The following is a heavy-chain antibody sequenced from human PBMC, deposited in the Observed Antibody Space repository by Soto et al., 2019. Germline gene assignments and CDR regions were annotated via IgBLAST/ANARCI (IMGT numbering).Heavy chain of an antibody. Sequence: PSETLSLTCTVSGGSINSDGYYWSWSRQHPGKGLDFIGYIYYSGTTYYNPSLKSRVTISVDTSKNQFSLKLSSVTAADTAVYYCARRYGGNLDYWGQGTLVTVSS. CDR1: GGSINSDGYY. J-gene: IGHJ4*02. V-gene: IGHV4-31*03. D-gene: IGHD1-26*01. CDR3: ARRYGGNLDY. CDR2: IYYSGTT.